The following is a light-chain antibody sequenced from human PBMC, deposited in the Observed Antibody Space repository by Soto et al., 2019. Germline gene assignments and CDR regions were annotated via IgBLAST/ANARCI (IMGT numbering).Light chain of an antibody. J-gene: IGKJ1*01. CDR3: QQYNSHTWT. CDR2: KAS. Sequence: DIQITQSPSALAASVGDIVTVTCRASQSIRSWLDWYQERPGKAPKLLIYKASLLETGVPSRLSGSGYGTELTITISSLQTDDFGTYYCQQYNSHTWTFGHGTKVDIK. V-gene: IGKV1-5*03. CDR1: QSIRSW.